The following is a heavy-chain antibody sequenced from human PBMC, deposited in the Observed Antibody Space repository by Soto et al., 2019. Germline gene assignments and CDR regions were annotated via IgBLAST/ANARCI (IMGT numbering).Heavy chain of an antibody. Sequence: GGSLRLSCAASGFTFSSYAMNWVRQVPGKGLECVSAISGGGEDTSYAAPVKGRFTISRDDSKNTLYLQMNSLKTEDTAVYYCTTDSLDQIAAHAFDIWGQGTMVTVSS. J-gene: IGHJ3*02. CDR2: ISGGGEDT. D-gene: IGHD6-6*01. V-gene: IGHV3-23*01. CDR1: GFTFSSYA. CDR3: TTDSLDQIAAHAFDI.